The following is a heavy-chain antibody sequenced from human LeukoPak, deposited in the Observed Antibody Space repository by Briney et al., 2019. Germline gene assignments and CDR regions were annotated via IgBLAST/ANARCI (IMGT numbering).Heavy chain of an antibody. Sequence: SETLSLTCTVSGGSISSSSYYWGWIRQPPGKGLEWIGSIDYSGSTHYNPSLTSRVTISVDTSKNQFSLKLSSVTAADTAVYYCARVSPKRSSWYRRGMDVWGQGTTVTVSS. J-gene: IGHJ6*02. CDR1: GGSISSSSYY. CDR2: IDYSGST. CDR3: ARVSPKRSSWYRRGMDV. D-gene: IGHD6-13*01. V-gene: IGHV4-39*07.